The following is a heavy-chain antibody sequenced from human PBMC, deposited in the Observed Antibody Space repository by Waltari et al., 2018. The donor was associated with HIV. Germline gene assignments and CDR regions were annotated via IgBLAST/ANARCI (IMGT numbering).Heavy chain of an antibody. CDR2: VSYDGNTK. J-gene: IGHJ4*02. V-gene: IGHV3-30*04. D-gene: IGHD6-19*01. CDR3: ASPHSSGWSLPFDY. Sequence: QVQLVESGGGVVQPGRSLRLSCAASGFTFSTSTMHWVRQAPGKGLEWVSVVSYDGNTKYYADSVKGRFTISRDNSKNTLYLQMNNLRDDDTAVYYCASPHSSGWSLPFDYWGQGTPVTVSS. CDR1: GFTFSTST.